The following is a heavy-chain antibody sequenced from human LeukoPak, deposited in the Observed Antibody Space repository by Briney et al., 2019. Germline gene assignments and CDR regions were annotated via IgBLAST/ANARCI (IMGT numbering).Heavy chain of an antibody. CDR3: ARTSPTYYYMDV. CDR1: GYTFTSYD. J-gene: IGHJ6*03. CDR2: MNPNSGNT. D-gene: IGHD4-17*01. V-gene: IGHV1-8*02. Sequence: ASVKVSCKASGYTFTSYDINWVRQATGQGLEWMGWMNPNSGNTGYAQKFQGRVTMTRNTSTSTAYMELSSLRSEDTAVYYCARTSPTYYYMDVWGKGTTVTVSS.